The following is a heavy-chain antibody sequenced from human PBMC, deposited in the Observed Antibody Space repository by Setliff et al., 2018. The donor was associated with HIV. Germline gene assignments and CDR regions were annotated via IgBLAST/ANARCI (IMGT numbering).Heavy chain of an antibody. D-gene: IGHD3-22*01. Sequence: SETLSLTCAVFGGSIRSDYWSWIRQPPGKTMEWIGYIYYTGSTNYNPSLKSRVTMSVDTSKNQFSLNLRSVTAADTAVYYCARGARYAYYYESSGYYRHFDYWGQGTLVTVSS. CDR2: IYYTGST. CDR1: GGSIRSDY. J-gene: IGHJ4*02. CDR3: ARGARYAYYYESSGYYRHFDY. V-gene: IGHV4-59*08.